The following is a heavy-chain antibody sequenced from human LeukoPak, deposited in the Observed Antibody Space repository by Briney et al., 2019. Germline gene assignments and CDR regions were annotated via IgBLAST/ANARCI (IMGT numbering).Heavy chain of an antibody. Sequence: GESLKISCQVSGYSFTNYWIGWVRQMPGKGLEWMGIIYPGDSDTRYSPSFQGQVTISADKSISTAYLQWSSLKASDTAMYYCAGRIAATGRGYFDYWGQGTLVTVSS. D-gene: IGHD6-13*01. J-gene: IGHJ4*02. CDR2: IYPGDSDT. CDR1: GYSFTNYW. V-gene: IGHV5-51*01. CDR3: AGRIAATGRGYFDY.